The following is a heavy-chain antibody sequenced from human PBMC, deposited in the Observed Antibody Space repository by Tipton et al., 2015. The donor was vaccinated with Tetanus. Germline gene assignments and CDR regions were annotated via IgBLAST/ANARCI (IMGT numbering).Heavy chain of an antibody. V-gene: IGHV4-34*01. CDR3: ARRHYGSGSPNNWFDP. CDR2: INHSGST. Sequence: TLSLTCAVYGGSFSGYYWSWIRQPPGKGLEWIGEINHSGSTNYNPSLKSRVTISVDTSKNQFSLKLSSVTAADTAVYYCARRHYGSGSPNNWFDPWGQGTLVTVSS. J-gene: IGHJ5*02. CDR1: GGSFSGYY. D-gene: IGHD3-10*01.